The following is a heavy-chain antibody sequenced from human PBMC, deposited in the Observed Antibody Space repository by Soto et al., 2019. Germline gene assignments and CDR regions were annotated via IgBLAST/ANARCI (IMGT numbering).Heavy chain of an antibody. J-gene: IGHJ5*02. V-gene: IGHV1-24*01. CDR3: VVERVDETTVDSWNWFDP. CDR1: GYTLSELS. Sequence: QVQLLQSGAEVKKPGASVKVSCKVSGYTLSELSMHWVRQAPGKGLEWMGGFDPEHGKTIYAQKFRGRVTMTEDTSTDTAYMEVSSLRSEDTALYYCVVERVDETTVDSWNWFDPWCQGTLVTVSS. CDR2: FDPEHGKT. D-gene: IGHD4-17*01.